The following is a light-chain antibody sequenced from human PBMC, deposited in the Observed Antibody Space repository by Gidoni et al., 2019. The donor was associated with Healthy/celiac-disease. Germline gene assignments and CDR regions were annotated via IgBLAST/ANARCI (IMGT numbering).Light chain of an antibody. CDR2: AAS. CDR3: QQANSFPIT. J-gene: IGKJ5*01. V-gene: IGKV1-12*01. Sequence: DIQLTQSPSSVSASVGDRLTIPCRASQDISSWLAWYQQKPGKAPKLLIYAASTFQSGVPSSFSGSGSGTEFTLTISGLQSEDFATYYCQQANSFPITFGQGTRLEIK. CDR1: QDISSW.